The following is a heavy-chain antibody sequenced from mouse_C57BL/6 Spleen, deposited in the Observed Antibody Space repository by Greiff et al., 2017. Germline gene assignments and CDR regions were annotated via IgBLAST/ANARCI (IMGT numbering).Heavy chain of an antibody. CDR2: IYPGDGDT. Sequence: QVQLQQSGPELVKPGASVTISCKASGYAFSSSWMNWVKQRPGTGLEWIGRIYPGDGDTNYNGKFKGKATLTADKSSITAYMQLSSLTSEDSAVYFCARYAMDYWGQGTSVTVSS. V-gene: IGHV1-82*01. CDR1: GYAFSSSW. J-gene: IGHJ4*01. CDR3: ARYAMDY.